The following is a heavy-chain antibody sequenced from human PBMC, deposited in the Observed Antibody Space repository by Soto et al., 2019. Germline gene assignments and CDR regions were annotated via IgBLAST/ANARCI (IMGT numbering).Heavy chain of an antibody. CDR3: ARDRRGYSYGLDY. Sequence: QVQLQESGPGLVKPSETLSLTCTVSGGSVSSGSYYWSWIRQPPGNGLEWIGYIYYSGSTNYNPSLKSRVTISVDTSKNQFSLKLSSVTAADTAVYYCARDRRGYSYGLDYWGQGTLVTVSS. V-gene: IGHV4-61*01. CDR1: GGSVSSGSYY. D-gene: IGHD5-18*01. CDR2: IYYSGST. J-gene: IGHJ4*02.